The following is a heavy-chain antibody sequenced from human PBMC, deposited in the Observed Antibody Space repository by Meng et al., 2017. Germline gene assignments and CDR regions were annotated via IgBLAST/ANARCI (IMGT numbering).Heavy chain of an antibody. CDR1: GYAFTSYA. J-gene: IGHJ5*02. D-gene: IGHD2-15*01. CDR2: INTNTGNP. CDR3: ARLVAGTFGQLFDP. Sequence: RVECGLSVNRRGASGKVSCKASGYAFTSYAMNWVRQAPGQGLEWMGWINTNTGNPTYAQGFTGRFVFSLDTSVSTAYLQISSLKAEDTAVYYCARLVAGTFGQLFDPWGQGTLVTVSS. V-gene: IGHV7-4-1*02.